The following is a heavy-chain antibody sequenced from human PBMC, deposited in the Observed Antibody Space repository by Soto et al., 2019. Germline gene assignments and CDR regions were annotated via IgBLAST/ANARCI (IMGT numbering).Heavy chain of an antibody. V-gene: IGHV4-39*01. CDR3: VRPWLDYYGSGIGDYYYYMDV. CDR2: IYYSGST. Sequence: SETLSLTCTVSGGSISSSSYYWGWIRQPPGKGLEWIGSIYYSGSTYYNPSLKSRVTISVDTSKKQFSLKLSTVTAADKAVYYCVRPWLDYYGSGIGDYYYYMDVWGKGTTVTVSS. D-gene: IGHD3-10*01. J-gene: IGHJ6*03. CDR1: GGSISSSSYY.